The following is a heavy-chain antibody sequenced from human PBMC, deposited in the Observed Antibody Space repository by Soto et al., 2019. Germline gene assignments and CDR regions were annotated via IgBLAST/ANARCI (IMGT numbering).Heavy chain of an antibody. V-gene: IGHV4-59*01. D-gene: IGHD2-15*01. CDR2: IYYSGST. J-gene: IGHJ4*02. Sequence: QVQLQESGPGLVKPSETLSLTCTVSGGSISSYYWSWIRQPPGKGLEWIGYIYYSGSTNYNPSLKSRVTISVDTSKNQFSLKLSSVTAADTAVYYCARGGGYPLEGYFDYWGQGTLVTVSS. CDR3: ARGGGYPLEGYFDY. CDR1: GGSISSYY.